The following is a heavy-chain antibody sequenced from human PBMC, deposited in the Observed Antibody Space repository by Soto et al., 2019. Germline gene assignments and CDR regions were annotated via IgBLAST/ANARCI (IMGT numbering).Heavy chain of an antibody. V-gene: IGHV3-7*01. Sequence: EVQLVESGGGLVQPGGSLRLSCAASGFTFSSYWMSWVRQAPGKGLEWVANIKQDVSEKYNVDFVKGRFTISRDNAKNSLYLQMNSLRVEDTAVYYCARAYGSGSLSGYWGQGTLLTVSS. CDR3: ARAYGSGSLSGY. CDR1: GFTFSSYW. J-gene: IGHJ4*02. D-gene: IGHD3-10*01. CDR2: IKQDVSEK.